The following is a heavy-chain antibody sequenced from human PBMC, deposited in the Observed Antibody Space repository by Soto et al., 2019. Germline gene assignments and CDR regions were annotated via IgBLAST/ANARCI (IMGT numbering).Heavy chain of an antibody. Sequence: PGGSLRLSCAASGFTFSSYAMSWVRKDPGKGLEWVSAISGSGGSTYYADSVKGRFTISRDNSKNTLYLQMNSLRAEDTAVYYCASSGGYDRTPLGYWGQGTLVTVSS. D-gene: IGHD6-25*01. V-gene: IGHV3-23*01. CDR3: ASSGGYDRTPLGY. CDR2: ISGSGGST. CDR1: GFTFSSYA. J-gene: IGHJ4*02.